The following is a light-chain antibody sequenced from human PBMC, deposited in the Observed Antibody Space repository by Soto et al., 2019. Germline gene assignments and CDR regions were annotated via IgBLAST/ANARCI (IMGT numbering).Light chain of an antibody. Sequence: QSVLTQPASVSASPGQSITISCTGTSSDVCGYNYVSWYQHHPGKVPQLLIYDVSNRPSGVSNRFSGYKSGITASLAISGLQAEDEPDYYCYSYTSNNTYVFGTGTKVTVL. V-gene: IGLV2-14*03. CDR2: DVS. CDR3: YSYTSNNTYV. CDR1: SSDVCGYNY. J-gene: IGLJ1*01.